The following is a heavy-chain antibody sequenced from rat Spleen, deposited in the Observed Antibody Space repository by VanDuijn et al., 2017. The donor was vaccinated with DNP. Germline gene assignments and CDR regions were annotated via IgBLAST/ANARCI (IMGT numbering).Heavy chain of an antibody. CDR1: GFNFNDYW. D-gene: IGHD5-1*01. V-gene: IGHV5-31*01. CDR2: IAKTGDNT. Sequence: EVQLVESGGGLVQPGRSLKLSCAASGFNFNDYWMNWIRQTPGKGLEWVASIAKTGDNTYYPDSVKGRFTISRDNAKNTLYLQMNSLRSEDTATYYCTNDWELYYWGQGVMVTVSS. J-gene: IGHJ2*01. CDR3: TNDWELYY.